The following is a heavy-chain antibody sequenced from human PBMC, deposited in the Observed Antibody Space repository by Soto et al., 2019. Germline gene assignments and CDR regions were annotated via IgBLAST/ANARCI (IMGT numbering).Heavy chain of an antibody. J-gene: IGHJ6*02. CDR3: ANTEYYYGMDV. V-gene: IGHV1-3*01. CDR2: INAGNVNT. Sequence: QVQLVQSGAEVKKPGASVKVSCKASGYTFTSYAMHWVRQAPGQRLEWLGWINAGNVNTKYSQKFQGRVTITRDTYASTAYRELSSLRSEDTAVYYCANTEYYYGMDVWGPGTTVTVSS. CDR1: GYTFTSYA.